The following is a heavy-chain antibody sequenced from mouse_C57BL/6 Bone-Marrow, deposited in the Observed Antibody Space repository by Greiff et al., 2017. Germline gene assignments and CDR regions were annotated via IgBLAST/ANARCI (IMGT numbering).Heavy chain of an antibody. CDR1: GYTFTDYY. D-gene: IGHD4-1*01. CDR3: ARSLGRRFAY. J-gene: IGHJ3*01. V-gene: IGHV1-76*01. Sequence: VKLSCKASGYTFTDYYINWVKQRPGQGLEWIARIYPGSGNTYYNEKFKGKATLTAEKSSSTAYMQLSSLTSEDSAVYFCARSLGRRFAYWGQGTLVTVSA. CDR2: IYPGSGNT.